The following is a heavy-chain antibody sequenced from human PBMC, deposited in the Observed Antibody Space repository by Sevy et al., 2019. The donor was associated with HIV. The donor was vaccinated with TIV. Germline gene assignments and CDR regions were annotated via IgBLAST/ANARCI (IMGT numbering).Heavy chain of an antibody. CDR1: GYTFTAYF. D-gene: IGHD2-8*01. Sequence: ASVKVSCKASGYTFTAYFMHWVRQAPGQGLEWMGWINPNSGGANYAQKFQGRVTMTRDTSISTAYMELKRLRSDDTAVYYCATKGCCPDGVRYGGRYYFDYWGQGTPVTVSS. CDR3: ATKGCCPDGVRYGGRYYFDY. J-gene: IGHJ4*02. V-gene: IGHV1-2*02. CDR2: INPNSGGA.